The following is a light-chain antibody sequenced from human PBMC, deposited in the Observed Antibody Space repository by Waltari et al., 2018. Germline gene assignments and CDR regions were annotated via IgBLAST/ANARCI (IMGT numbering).Light chain of an antibody. J-gene: IGKJ4*01. CDR1: QSVLYSSNNRNY. CDR2: WAS. Sequence: DIVMTQSPDSLAVSLGERATIHCKSSQSVLYSSNNRNYLTWYQQKPGQPPKLLIYWASIRESGVPDRFSGGGSGTDFTLTISSLQAEDVAVYYCQQYYTTPLTFGGGTKVEIK. CDR3: QQYYTTPLT. V-gene: IGKV4-1*01.